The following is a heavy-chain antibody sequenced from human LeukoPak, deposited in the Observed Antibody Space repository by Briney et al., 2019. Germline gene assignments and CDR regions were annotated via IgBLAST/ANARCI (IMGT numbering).Heavy chain of an antibody. CDR2: IYYTGTT. D-gene: IGHD4/OR15-4a*01. CDR3: VRSYANEFGY. V-gene: IGHV4-39*01. CDR1: GFPISTSSYY. Sequence: SETLSLTCSVSGFPISTSSYYWGWVRQPPGKGLEWIGTIYYTGTTYYNPSLKRRVTLSVHTSENQFSLNLRSVTAADTAVYHCVRSYANEFGYWGQGTLVTVSS. J-gene: IGHJ4*02.